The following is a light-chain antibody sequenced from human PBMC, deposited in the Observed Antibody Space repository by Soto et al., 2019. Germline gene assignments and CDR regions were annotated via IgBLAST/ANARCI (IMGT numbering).Light chain of an antibody. Sequence: QSVLTQPPSASGTPGQRVTISCSGSSSNIGGNAVNWYQQLPGTTPKLLIYSNNQRPSGVPDRFSGSKSGTSASLALSGLQSEDEADEYGAAWDDSLSGDVFGTGTKLTVI. CDR1: SSNIGGNA. CDR2: SNN. V-gene: IGLV1-44*01. J-gene: IGLJ1*01. CDR3: AAWDDSLSGDV.